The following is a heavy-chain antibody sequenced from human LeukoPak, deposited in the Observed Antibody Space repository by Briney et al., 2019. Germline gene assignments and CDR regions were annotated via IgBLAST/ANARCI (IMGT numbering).Heavy chain of an antibody. D-gene: IGHD3-9*01. J-gene: IGHJ4*02. CDR3: ASNRYYDILTGPN. V-gene: IGHV4-4*02. CDR1: GGSISSSNW. CDR2: IYHTGTT. Sequence: PSETLSLTCAVSGGSISSSNWWIWVRQAPGEGLEWIGEIYHTGTTNYNPSLKSRVAISVDKPKNQFSLNLSSVTAADTAVYYCASNRYYDILTGPNWGQGTLVTVSS.